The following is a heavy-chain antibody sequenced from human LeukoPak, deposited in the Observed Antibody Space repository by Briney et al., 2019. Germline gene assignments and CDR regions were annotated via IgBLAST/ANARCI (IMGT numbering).Heavy chain of an antibody. CDR2: ISGSGGST. D-gene: IGHD6-19*01. V-gene: IGHV3-23*01. CDR1: GFTFSSYA. CDR3: AKDGDSSGWFDY. Sequence: GGSLRLSCAASGFTFSSYAMSWVRQAPGKGLEWVSAISGSGGSTYYADSVKDRFTISRDNSKNTLYLQMNSLRAEDTAVYYCAKDGDSSGWFDYWGQGTLVTVSS. J-gene: IGHJ4*02.